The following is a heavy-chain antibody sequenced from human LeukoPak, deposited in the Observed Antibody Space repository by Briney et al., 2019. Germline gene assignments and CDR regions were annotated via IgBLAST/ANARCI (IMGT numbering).Heavy chain of an antibody. CDR2: IYSGGST. Sequence: GGSLRLSCAASGFTVSSNYMSWVRQAPGKGLEWVSIIYSGGSTYYADSVKGRFTISRDNSKNTLYLQMNSLRAEDTAVYYCARDRAVIRSDYYYYGMDVWGQGTTVTVTS. CDR3: ARDRAVIRSDYYYYGMDV. J-gene: IGHJ6*02. CDR1: GFTVSSNY. D-gene: IGHD3-16*01. V-gene: IGHV3-53*01.